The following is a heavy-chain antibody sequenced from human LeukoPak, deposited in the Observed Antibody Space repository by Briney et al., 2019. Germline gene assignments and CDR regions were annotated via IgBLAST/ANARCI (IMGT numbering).Heavy chain of an antibody. CDR1: GFTFSSYS. Sequence: GGSLRLSCAASGFTFSSYSMNWVRQAPGKGLEWVSSISSSSSCIYYADSVKGRFTISRDNAKNSLYLQMNSLRAEDTAVYYCARASAVLMVYSTWGQGTLVTVSS. CDR2: ISSSSSCI. D-gene: IGHD2-8*01. CDR3: ARASAVLMVYST. J-gene: IGHJ5*02. V-gene: IGHV3-21*01.